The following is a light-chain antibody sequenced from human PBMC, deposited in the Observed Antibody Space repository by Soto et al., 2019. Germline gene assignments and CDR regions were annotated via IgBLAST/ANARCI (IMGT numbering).Light chain of an antibody. CDR1: QSVISSF. V-gene: IGKV3-20*01. J-gene: IGKJ2*01. Sequence: ENVLTQSPGTLYLSPGERATLSCRASQSVISSFLAWLQQKPGQAPRLIIYGASTRGSGIPDRFSGSGSGTDLTLTISSLEPEDFAVYYCQQYGSSPYTFGQGTKLEIQ. CDR2: GAS. CDR3: QQYGSSPYT.